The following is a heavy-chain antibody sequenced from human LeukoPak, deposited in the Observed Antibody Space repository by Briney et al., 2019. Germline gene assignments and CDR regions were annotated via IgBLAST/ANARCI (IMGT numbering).Heavy chain of an antibody. Sequence: GGSLRLSCAASGFTFNSYGMHGVRQAPAKGLEWVSSINGNGGGSYYIDSVKGRFTISRDSSKNTLYLQMNSLTVEDTAVYYCLLSEVLWGQGTLVTVSS. V-gene: IGHV3-23*01. D-gene: IGHD2-8*02. CDR2: INGNGGGS. CDR3: LLSEVL. J-gene: IGHJ4*02. CDR1: GFTFNSYG.